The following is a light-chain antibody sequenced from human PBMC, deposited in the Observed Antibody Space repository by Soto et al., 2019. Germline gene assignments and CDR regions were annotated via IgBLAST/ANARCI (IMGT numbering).Light chain of an antibody. CDR3: QQYGTSPMYT. Sequence: EIVLTQSPGTLSLSPGERATLSCRASQIVSTTYLAWYQQKPGQAPRLLIYGSSSRAPGIPDRFSGSGSGTHFTLTISRLEPEDFAVYYCQQYGTSPMYTFGQGTKLEI. J-gene: IGKJ2*01. V-gene: IGKV3-20*01. CDR1: QIVSTTY. CDR2: GSS.